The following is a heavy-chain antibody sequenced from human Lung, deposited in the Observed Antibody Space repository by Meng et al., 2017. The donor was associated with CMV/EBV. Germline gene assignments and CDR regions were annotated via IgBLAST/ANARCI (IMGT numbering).Heavy chain of an antibody. J-gene: IGHJ1*01. CDR2: IRNRTRGGTR. D-gene: IGHD2-15*01. V-gene: IGHV3-49*04. CDR3: ARGSGSREH. Sequence: GESLKIPRTSSGFNFGDYAITWVRQAPGQRLEGIGFIRNRTRGGTRVYAASVQGIFSILRDDSKSIAYLQMDSERIEDTGVYFCARGSGSREHWGQGTRVTVSS. CDR1: GFNFGDYA.